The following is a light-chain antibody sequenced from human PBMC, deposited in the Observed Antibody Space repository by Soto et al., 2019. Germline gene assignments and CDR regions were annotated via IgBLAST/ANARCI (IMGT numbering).Light chain of an antibody. V-gene: IGLV2-14*01. Sequence: QSVLTQPASMSGSDGQSITISCTVSSGDVGAYNYVSWYQQHPGKAPKLIIYEVSNRPSGVSNRFSGSKSGNTASLTISGLQADDEADYYCGSYTSTNTHYVFGSGTKSPS. J-gene: IGLJ1*01. CDR2: EVS. CDR1: SGDVGAYNY. CDR3: GSYTSTNTHYV.